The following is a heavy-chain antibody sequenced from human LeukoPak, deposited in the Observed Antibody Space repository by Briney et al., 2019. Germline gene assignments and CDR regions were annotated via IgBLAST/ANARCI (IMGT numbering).Heavy chain of an antibody. Sequence: GGSLRLSCAASGFTFSSYWMSWVRQAPGKGLEWVANIKQDGSEKYYVDSVKGRFTISRDNAKNSLYLQMNGLRAEDTAVYYCARDCKGSSWNYYYYYMDVWGKGTTVTVSS. V-gene: IGHV3-7*01. J-gene: IGHJ6*03. D-gene: IGHD6-13*01. CDR2: IKQDGSEK. CDR1: GFTFSSYW. CDR3: ARDCKGSSWNYYYYYMDV.